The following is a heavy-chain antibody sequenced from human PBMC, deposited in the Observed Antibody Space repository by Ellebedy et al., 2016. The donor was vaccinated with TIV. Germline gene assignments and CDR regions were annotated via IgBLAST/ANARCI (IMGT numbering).Heavy chain of an antibody. V-gene: IGHV3-74*01. CDR1: GFTFSTYW. CDR3: ARAGSNWKIDY. Sequence: GESLKISCAAAGFTFSTYWMHWVRQRPGKGLVWVSVINHDGSFTNYPGPVKGRFTISRDNAKNTLYLQMNGLRAEDTAVYYCARAGSNWKIDYWGQGTLVTVSS. D-gene: IGHD1-20*01. CDR2: INHDGSFT. J-gene: IGHJ4*02.